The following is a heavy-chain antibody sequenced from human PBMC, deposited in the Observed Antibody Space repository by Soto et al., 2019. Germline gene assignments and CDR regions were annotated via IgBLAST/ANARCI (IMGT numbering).Heavy chain of an antibody. CDR2: IWNDGNNK. Sequence: ESGGGVVQPGRSLRLSCAASGFTFSSYGMHWVRQAPGKGLEWVAAIWNDGNNKYYADSVKGRITISRDISENTVYLQMNSLRAEDTAVYYCAREKNVGYSSGWLGYWGQGTLVTVSS. J-gene: IGHJ4*02. CDR1: GFTFSSYG. D-gene: IGHD6-19*01. V-gene: IGHV3-33*01. CDR3: AREKNVGYSSGWLGY.